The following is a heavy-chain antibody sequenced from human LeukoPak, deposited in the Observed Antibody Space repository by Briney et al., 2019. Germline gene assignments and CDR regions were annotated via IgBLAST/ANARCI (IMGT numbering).Heavy chain of an antibody. CDR2: INAGNGNT. CDR1: GYTFTSYA. D-gene: IGHD4-23*01. V-gene: IGHV1-3*01. J-gene: IGHJ4*02. CDR3: ARDHDYGGIKMFDY. Sequence: ASVKVSCKASGYTFTSYAMHWVRQAPGQRLEWMGWINAGNGNTKCSQKFQGRVTITRDTSASTAYMELSSLRSEDTAVYYCARDHDYGGIKMFDYWGQGTLVTVSS.